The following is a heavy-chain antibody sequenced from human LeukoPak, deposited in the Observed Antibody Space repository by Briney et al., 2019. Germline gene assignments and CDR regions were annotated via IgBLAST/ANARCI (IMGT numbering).Heavy chain of an antibody. Sequence: SETRSLTCTISGGSISTYYGGWIQHPPVKGLEWIGNIYYSGSTNYNPSLKSRVTMSVDTSKNQSSLKLSSVTAADTAVCYCARAGSYSSSFDYWGQGTLVTVSS. CDR3: ARAGSYSSSFDY. D-gene: IGHD1-26*01. J-gene: IGHJ4*02. CDR2: IYYSGST. V-gene: IGHV4-59*01. CDR1: GGSISTYY.